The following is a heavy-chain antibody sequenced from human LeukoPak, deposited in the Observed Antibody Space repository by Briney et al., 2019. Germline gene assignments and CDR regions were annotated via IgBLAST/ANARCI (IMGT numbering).Heavy chain of an antibody. Sequence: PGGSLRLSCAASGFAFSSHWMSWVRQAPGGGLEWVANIREAGTDKYYGYSVEGRFTISRDNAKNSLYLQMNSLRAADTAVYYCARDQHYDILTGYTGWYFDLWGRGTLVTVSS. CDR3: ARDQHYDILTGYTGWYFDL. J-gene: IGHJ2*01. V-gene: IGHV3-7*01. CDR2: IREAGTDK. D-gene: IGHD3-9*01. CDR1: GFAFSSHW.